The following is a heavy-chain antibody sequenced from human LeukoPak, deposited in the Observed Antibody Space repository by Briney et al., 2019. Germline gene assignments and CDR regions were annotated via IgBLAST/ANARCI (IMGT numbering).Heavy chain of an antibody. D-gene: IGHD1-26*01. CDR2: ISGSGGST. CDR3: AKSSIVGGTTMGGFDY. CDR1: GFTFSSYA. Sequence: GGSLRLSCAASGFTFSSYAMSWVRQAPGKGLEWVSAISGSGGSTYYADSVKGRFTISRDNSKNTLYLQMNSLRAEDTAVYYRAKSSIVGGTTMGGFDYWGQGTLVTVSS. V-gene: IGHV3-23*01. J-gene: IGHJ4*02.